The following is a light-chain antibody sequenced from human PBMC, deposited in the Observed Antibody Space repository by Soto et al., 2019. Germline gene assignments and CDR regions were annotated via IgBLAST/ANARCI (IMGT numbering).Light chain of an antibody. Sequence: DIVMTQSPLSLPVTPGEPASISCRSSQNLLYSNGYNYVDWYLQKPGQSPQLLIYLGSNRASGVPDRFSGSGLGTDFTLKISRVEAEDVGVYYCMQALQSRTFDQGTKVEIK. J-gene: IGKJ1*01. CDR2: LGS. CDR3: MQALQSRT. V-gene: IGKV2-28*01. CDR1: QNLLYSNGYNY.